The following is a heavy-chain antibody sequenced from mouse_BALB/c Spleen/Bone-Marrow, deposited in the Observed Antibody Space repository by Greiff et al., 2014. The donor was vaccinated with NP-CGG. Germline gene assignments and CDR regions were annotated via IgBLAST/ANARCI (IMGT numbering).Heavy chain of an antibody. CDR1: GYTFTGYT. CDR3: TRSRYGDY. J-gene: IGHJ2*01. D-gene: IGHD2-14*01. V-gene: IGHV1-18*01. Sequence: VQLQQPGPELVKPGASVKISCKTSGYTFTGYTMHWVKQSHGKSLEWIGHINPNIGGTNYNQKFKGKATLTLDKSSRTAYMELRSLTSEDSAVYYCTRSRYGDYWGQGTTLTVSS. CDR2: INPNIGGT.